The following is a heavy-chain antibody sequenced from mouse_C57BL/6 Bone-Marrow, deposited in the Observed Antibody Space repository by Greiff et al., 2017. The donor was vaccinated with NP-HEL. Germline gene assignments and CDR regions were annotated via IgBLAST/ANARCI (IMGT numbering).Heavy chain of an antibody. Sequence: EVKVVESGGGLVQPGGSLKLSCAASGFTFSDYYMYWVRQTPEKRLEWVAYISNGGGSTYYPDTVKGRFTISRDNAKNTLYLQMSRLKSEDTAMYYCARQGYDGVFAYWGQGTLVTVSA. CDR2: ISNGGGST. D-gene: IGHD2-3*01. CDR3: ARQGYDGVFAY. J-gene: IGHJ3*01. CDR1: GFTFSDYY. V-gene: IGHV5-12*01.